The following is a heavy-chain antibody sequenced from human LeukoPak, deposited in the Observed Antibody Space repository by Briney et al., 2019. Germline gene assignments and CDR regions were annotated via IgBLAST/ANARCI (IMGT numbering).Heavy chain of an antibody. Sequence: AGGSLRLSCAPSGLIFGRYAMGWVRQAPGRGLGWDSSISGSGTNTYYADSVKGRFTISRDNSRNLLFLQMSSLRVEDTAVYYCAKRRHYYGSGDYYRDPWGQGTLVTVSS. CDR3: AKRRHYYGSGDYYRDP. CDR2: ISGSGTNT. V-gene: IGHV3-23*01. D-gene: IGHD3-10*01. J-gene: IGHJ5*02. CDR1: GLIFGRYA.